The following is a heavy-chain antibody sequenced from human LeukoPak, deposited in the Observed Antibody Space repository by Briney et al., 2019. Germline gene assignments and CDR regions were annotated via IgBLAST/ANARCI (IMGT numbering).Heavy chain of an antibody. CDR2: INPNSGGT. J-gene: IGHJ4*02. D-gene: IGHD4-23*01. V-gene: IGHV1-2*02. CDR3: ARDDDYGGKDRGTPEDNY. CDR1: GYTFTGYY. Sequence: ASVKVSCKASGYTFTGYYLHWVRQAPGQGLEWMGWINPNSGGTNYAQKFQGRVTMTRDTSISTAYMELSRLRSDDTAVYYCARDDDYGGKDRGTPEDNYWGQGTLVTVSS.